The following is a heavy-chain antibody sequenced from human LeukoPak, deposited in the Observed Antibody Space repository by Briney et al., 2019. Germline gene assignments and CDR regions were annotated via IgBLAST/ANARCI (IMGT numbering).Heavy chain of an antibody. CDR1: GGSISTYF. D-gene: IGHD3-22*01. V-gene: IGHV4-4*07. Sequence: SETLSLTCTVSGGSISTYFWSWIRQPAGKGLEWIGRIYASGKTNYNPSLKSRVTMSVDTPKNQFSLKMSSVTAADTAVYYCARDLGYYDSSGYSDYWGQRTLVTVSS. CDR2: IYASGKT. CDR3: ARDLGYYDSSGYSDY. J-gene: IGHJ4*02.